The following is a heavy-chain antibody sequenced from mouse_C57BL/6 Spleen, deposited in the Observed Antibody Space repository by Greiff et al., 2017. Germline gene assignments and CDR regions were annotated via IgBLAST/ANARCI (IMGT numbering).Heavy chain of an antibody. J-gene: IGHJ3*01. CDR1: GYAFTNYL. CDR2: INPGSGGT. V-gene: IGHV1-54*01. CDR3: ARWRDYGGFAY. Sequence: QVHVKQSGAELVRPGTSVKVSCKASGYAFTNYLIEWVKQRPGQGLEWIGVINPGSGGTNYNEKFKGKATLTADKSSSTAYMQLSSLTSEDSAVYFCARWRDYGGFAYWGQGTLVTVSA. D-gene: IGHD2-4*01.